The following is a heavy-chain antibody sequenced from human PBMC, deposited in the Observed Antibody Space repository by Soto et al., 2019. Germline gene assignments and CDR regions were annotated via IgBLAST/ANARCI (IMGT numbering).Heavy chain of an antibody. CDR2: ISAYNGNT. V-gene: IGHV1-18*01. J-gene: IGHJ5*02. CDR1: GYTFTSYG. Sequence: QVQLVQSGAEVKKPGASVKVSCKASGYTFTSYGISWVRQAPGQGLEWMGWISAYNGNTNYAQKLQGSVTMTTDTSTSTAYMEPRSMSSDDTAVYYGARDWYSSGHRGWFDPWGQGTLVTVSS. D-gene: IGHD6-19*01. CDR3: ARDWYSSGHRGWFDP.